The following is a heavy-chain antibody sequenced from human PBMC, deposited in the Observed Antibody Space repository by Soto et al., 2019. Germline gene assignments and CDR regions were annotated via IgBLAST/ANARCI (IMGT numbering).Heavy chain of an antibody. Sequence: GGSLRLSCAASGFTFSSYAMSWVRQAPGKGLEWVSAISGSGGSTYYADSVKGRFTISRDNSKNTLYLQMNSLRAEDTAVYYCAKGGNIWFGEYLDYWGQGTLVTVSS. J-gene: IGHJ4*02. CDR3: AKGGNIWFGEYLDY. D-gene: IGHD3-10*01. CDR2: ISGSGGST. V-gene: IGHV3-23*01. CDR1: GFTFSSYA.